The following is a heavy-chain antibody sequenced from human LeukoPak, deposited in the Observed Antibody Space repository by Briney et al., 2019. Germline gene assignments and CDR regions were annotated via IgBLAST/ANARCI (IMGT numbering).Heavy chain of an antibody. J-gene: IGHJ4*02. V-gene: IGHV3-23*01. Sequence: PGGSLRLSCAASGFTFSTYAMNWVRQAPGKGLEWVSGISVSGGSTYYADSVKGRFTISRDNSKNTLYLQMNSLRAEDTAMYFCARDAQRGFDYSNSLRYWGQGILVTVSS. CDR3: ARDAQRGFDYSNSLRY. D-gene: IGHD4-11*01. CDR2: ISVSGGST. CDR1: GFTFSTYA.